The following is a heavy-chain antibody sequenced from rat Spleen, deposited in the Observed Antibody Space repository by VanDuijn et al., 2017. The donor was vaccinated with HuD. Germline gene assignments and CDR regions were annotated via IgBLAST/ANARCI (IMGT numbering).Heavy chain of an antibody. D-gene: IGHD1-12*01. V-gene: IGHV1-60*01. J-gene: IGHJ1*01. CDR2: INPGSGGT. CDR1: GYTFTSYD. Sequence: QVQLQQSGAELTKPGSSVKISCKASGYTFTSYDISWIKQRPGQALEWIGAINPGSGGTGYNEKFKGKATLTGDKSSSTAFMQLSSLAPEDTAVYYCARGGIYHLYWYFDFWGPGTMVTVSS. CDR3: ARGGIYHLYWYFDF.